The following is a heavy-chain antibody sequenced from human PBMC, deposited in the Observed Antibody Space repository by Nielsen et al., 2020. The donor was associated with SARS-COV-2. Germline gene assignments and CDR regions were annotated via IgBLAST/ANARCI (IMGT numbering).Heavy chain of an antibody. Sequence: GESLKISCAASGFTFSSYAMHWVRQAPGKGLEWVAVISYDGSNKYYADSVKGRFTISRDNSKNTLYLQMNSLRAEDTAVYYCAREVRFLEWFSPMDVWGQGTTVTVSS. J-gene: IGHJ6*02. D-gene: IGHD3-3*01. CDR2: ISYDGSNK. V-gene: IGHV3-30-3*01. CDR3: AREVRFLEWFSPMDV. CDR1: GFTFSSYA.